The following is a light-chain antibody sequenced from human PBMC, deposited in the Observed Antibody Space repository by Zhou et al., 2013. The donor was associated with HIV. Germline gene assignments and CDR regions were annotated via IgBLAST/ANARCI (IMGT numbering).Light chain of an antibody. J-gene: IGKJ1*01. CDR2: DAS. Sequence: DIQMTQSPSSVSASVGDRVTITCRASQGISSWLAWYQHKPGKAPKLLIYDASTLHSGVPSRFSGSGSGTGFTLTITGLQPEDVGTYFCQKYNSVPRTFGQGTKVEI. CDR1: QGISSW. V-gene: IGKV1-27*01. CDR3: QKYNSVPRT.